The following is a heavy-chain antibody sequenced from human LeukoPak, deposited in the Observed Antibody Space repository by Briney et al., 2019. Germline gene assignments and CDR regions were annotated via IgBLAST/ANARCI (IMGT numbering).Heavy chain of an antibody. CDR1: GGSISSGGYY. CDR2: IYYSGST. D-gene: IGHD3-22*01. CDR3: ARGLSYYDRRGYYFDY. Sequence: PSQTLSLTCTVSGGSISSGGYYWSWIRQHPGKGLEWIGYIYYSGSTYYNPSLKSQVTISVDTSKNQFSLKLSSVTAADTAVYYCARGLSYYDRRGYYFDYWGQGTLVTVSS. J-gene: IGHJ4*02. V-gene: IGHV4-31*01.